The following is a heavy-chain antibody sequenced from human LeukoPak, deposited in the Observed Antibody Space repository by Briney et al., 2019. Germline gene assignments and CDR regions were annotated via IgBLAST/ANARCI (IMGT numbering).Heavy chain of an antibody. CDR3: AKGSGSYDTDNWFDP. CDR2: ISWNSGSI. Sequence: LSLTCTVSGGSISSYYWNWIRQPPGKGLEWVSGISWNSGSIGYADSVKGRFTISRDNAKNSLYLQMNSLRAEDMALYYCAKGSGSYDTDNWFDPWGQGTLVTVSS. V-gene: IGHV3-9*03. CDR1: GGSISSYY. D-gene: IGHD1-26*01. J-gene: IGHJ5*02.